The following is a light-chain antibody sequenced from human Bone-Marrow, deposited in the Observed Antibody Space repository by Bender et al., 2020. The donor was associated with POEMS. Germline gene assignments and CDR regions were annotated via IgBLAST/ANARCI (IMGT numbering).Light chain of an antibody. CDR1: DTGTKS. CDR3: QVWDTTSDHPYCV. V-gene: IGLV3-21*02. CDR2: DDY. Sequence: SYVLTQTPAVSVAPGETARMTCGGDDTGTKSVHWYRQKPGQAPELVLYDDYGRPSGISERFSGSDSGNTATLTISRVEAGDEADYYCQVWDTTSDHPYCVFGTGTKVTVL. J-gene: IGLJ1*01.